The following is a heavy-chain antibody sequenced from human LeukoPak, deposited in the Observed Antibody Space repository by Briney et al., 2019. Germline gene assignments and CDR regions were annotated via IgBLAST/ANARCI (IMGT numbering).Heavy chain of an antibody. CDR2: ISAYNGNT. J-gene: IGHJ3*02. Sequence: ASVKVSCKASGYTFTSYDINWVRQATGQGLEWMGWISAYNGNTNYARKLQGRVTMTTDTSTSTAYMELRSLRSDDTAVYYCARDPPERYGDYIGAFDIWGQGTMVTVSS. CDR3: ARDPPERYGDYIGAFDI. D-gene: IGHD4-17*01. V-gene: IGHV1-18*01. CDR1: GYTFTSYD.